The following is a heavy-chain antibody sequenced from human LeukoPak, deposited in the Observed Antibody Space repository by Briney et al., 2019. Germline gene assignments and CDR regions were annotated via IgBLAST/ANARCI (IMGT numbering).Heavy chain of an antibody. D-gene: IGHD4-17*01. CDR2: IYYSGST. J-gene: IGHJ3*02. CDR3: ARQTGYGDYVSLDI. Sequence: SETLSLTCTVSGGSISSYYWSWIRQPPGKGLEWIGYIYYSGSTNYNPSLKSRVTISVDTSKNQFSLKLSSVTAADTAVYYCARQTGYGDYVSLDIWAKGQWSPSLQ. V-gene: IGHV4-59*08. CDR1: GGSISSYY.